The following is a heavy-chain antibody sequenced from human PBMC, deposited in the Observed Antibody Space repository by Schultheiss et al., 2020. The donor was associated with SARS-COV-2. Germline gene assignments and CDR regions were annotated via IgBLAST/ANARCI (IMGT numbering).Heavy chain of an antibody. CDR3: ARASFGNTVTIDR. J-gene: IGHJ5*02. CDR2: IYHTGIT. Sequence: SETLSLTFAVSGAPIGNSNWWSWVRQSPGKGLEWIGQIYHTGITNYNPSLKSRVTISVDKSKNQFSLKLNSVTAADTAVYYCARASFGNTVTIDRWGQGTLVTVSS. D-gene: IGHD4-17*01. CDR1: GAPIGNSNW. V-gene: IGHV4-4*02.